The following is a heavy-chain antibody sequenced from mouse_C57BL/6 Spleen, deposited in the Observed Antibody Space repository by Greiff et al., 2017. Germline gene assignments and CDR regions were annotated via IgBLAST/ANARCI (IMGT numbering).Heavy chain of an antibody. V-gene: IGHV1-53*01. J-gene: IGHJ4*01. Sequence: QVQLQQPGTELVKPGASVKLSCKASGYTFTSYWMHWVKQRPGQGLEWIGNINPSNGGTNYNEKFKGKATLTVDKSSSTAYMQLSSLTSEDSAVYYCARYGYEGYAMDYWGQGTSVTVSS. D-gene: IGHD2-2*01. CDR1: GYTFTSYW. CDR2: INPSNGGT. CDR3: ARYGYEGYAMDY.